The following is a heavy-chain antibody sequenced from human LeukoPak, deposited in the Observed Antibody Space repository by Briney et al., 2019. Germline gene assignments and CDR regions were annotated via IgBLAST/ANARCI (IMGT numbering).Heavy chain of an antibody. CDR3: AKNRASSGYSAMDV. Sequence: GGSLRLSCAASGFTFSSYAMSWVRQAPGKGPEWVSGISGSGGSTYYADSAKGRFTISRDNYKNTLYLQMNSLRAEDTAVYYCAKNRASSGYSAMDVWGKGTTVIVSS. CDR2: ISGSGGST. D-gene: IGHD3-22*01. V-gene: IGHV3-23*01. J-gene: IGHJ6*03. CDR1: GFTFSSYA.